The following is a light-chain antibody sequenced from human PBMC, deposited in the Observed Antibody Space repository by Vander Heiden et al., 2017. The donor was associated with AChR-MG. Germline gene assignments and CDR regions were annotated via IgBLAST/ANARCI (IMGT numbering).Light chain of an antibody. Sequence: QSALTPPASVSGSPGQSITISCTGTSSDVGGYNYISWYQQQPGKAPKLMIYDVSNCPSGVSNRFSGSKSGNTASLTISGLQAEDEADYYCSSYTSSSTYVFGTGTKVTVL. CDR2: DVS. V-gene: IGLV2-14*03. CDR1: SSDVGGYNY. J-gene: IGLJ1*01. CDR3: SSYTSSSTYV.